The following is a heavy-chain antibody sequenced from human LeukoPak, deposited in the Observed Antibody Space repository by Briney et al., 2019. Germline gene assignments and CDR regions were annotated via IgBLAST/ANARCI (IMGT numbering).Heavy chain of an antibody. CDR1: GGSLSSYY. CDR3: ARSTAVYNWFDP. V-gene: IGHV4-59*01. CDR2: IYYSGST. D-gene: IGHD6-19*01. J-gene: IGHJ5*02. Sequence: PSETLSLTCTVSGGSLSSYYWSWIRQPPGKGLEWIGYIYYSGSTNYNPSLKSRVTISVDTSKNQSSLKLSPVTAADTAVYYCARSTAVYNWFDPGGQGTLVTVSS.